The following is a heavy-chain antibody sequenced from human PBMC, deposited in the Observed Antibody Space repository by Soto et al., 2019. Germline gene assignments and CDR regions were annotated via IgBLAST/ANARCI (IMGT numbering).Heavy chain of an antibody. CDR3: ARVDSVSWFDP. D-gene: IGHD2-2*03. CDR2: IYHSGST. CDR1: GGSISSGCYS. Sequence: KPSETLSLTCAVSGGSISSGCYSWSWIRQPPGKGLEWIGYIYHSGSTYYNPSLKSRVTISVDRSKNQFSLKLSSVTAADTAVYYCARVDSVSWFDPWGQGTLVTVSS. J-gene: IGHJ5*02. V-gene: IGHV4-30-2*01.